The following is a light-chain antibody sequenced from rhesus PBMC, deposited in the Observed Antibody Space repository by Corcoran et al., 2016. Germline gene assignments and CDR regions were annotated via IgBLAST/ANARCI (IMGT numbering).Light chain of an antibody. V-gene: IGKV1-66*01. J-gene: IGKJ4*01. CDR2: SVS. CDR1: QDIYNY. Sequence: DIQMTQSPSSLSASVGDRVTITCRASQDIYNYLNWYQQKPGEAPRPLIYSVSSLATWVPSRFSGSRSGTDYTLTISSLQPEDIATYYCQQHQKLPVTFGGGTKVEL. CDR3: QQHQKLPVT.